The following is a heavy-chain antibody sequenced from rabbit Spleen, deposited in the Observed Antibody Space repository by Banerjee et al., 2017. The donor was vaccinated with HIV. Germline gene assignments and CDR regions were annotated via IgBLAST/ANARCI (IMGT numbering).Heavy chain of an antibody. J-gene: IGHJ2*01. CDR3: TRNYVNTFDP. Sequence: QEQLEESGGGLVKPGGTLTVTCKASGFSFSSGYYMSWVRQAPGKGLEWIACINANDGDTDYANWPKGRFTISKTSSTTVTLQMTGLTAADTATYFCTRNYVNTFDPWGPGTLVTVS. CDR1: GFSFSSGYY. CDR2: INANDGDT. D-gene: IGHD1-1*01. V-gene: IGHV1S45*01.